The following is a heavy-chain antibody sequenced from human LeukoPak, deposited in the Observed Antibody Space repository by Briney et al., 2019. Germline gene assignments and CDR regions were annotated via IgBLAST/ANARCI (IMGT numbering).Heavy chain of an antibody. Sequence: SETQSLTCTVSGDSIISSNYYWVWIRQPPGKGLEWIGTIYYSGSTFYSPSLKSRVTISVDTSKNQFSLKLSSVTAADTAVYYCARRYYYDSSGYYGFDYWGQGTLVTVSS. J-gene: IGHJ4*02. V-gene: IGHV4-39*07. CDR1: GDSIISSNYY. D-gene: IGHD3-22*01. CDR2: IYYSGST. CDR3: ARRYYYDSSGYYGFDY.